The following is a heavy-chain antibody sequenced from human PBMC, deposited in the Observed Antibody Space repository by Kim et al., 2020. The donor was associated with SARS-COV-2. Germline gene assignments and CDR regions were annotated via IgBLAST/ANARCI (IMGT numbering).Heavy chain of an antibody. CDR2: MNPNSGTT. V-gene: IGHV1-8*02. Sequence: ASVKVSCKASGYTFTSYAINWVRQATGQGLEWMGWMNPNSGTTGYAQKFQGRVTMTRNTSISTAYMELSSLRSEDTAVYYCARVRGIADYYGMDVWGQGTTLTVSS. CDR3: ARVRGIADYYGMDV. J-gene: IGHJ6*02. CDR1: GYTFTSYA. D-gene: IGHD6-13*01.